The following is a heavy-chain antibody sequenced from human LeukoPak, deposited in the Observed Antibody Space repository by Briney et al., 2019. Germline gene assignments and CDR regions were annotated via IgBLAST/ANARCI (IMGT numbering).Heavy chain of an antibody. J-gene: IGHJ4*02. D-gene: IGHD4-17*01. CDR2: IDNAGKT. V-gene: IGHV3-53*01. CDR3: ARDEDYGISVNVDY. Sequence: GGSLRLSCAASGFTVSTNYMSWVRQAPGKGLECVSVIDNAGKTYYANSVKGRFTISRDISKNMLYLQMNSLRADDTAVYYCARDEDYGISVNVDYWGQGTLVTVSS. CDR1: GFTVSTNY.